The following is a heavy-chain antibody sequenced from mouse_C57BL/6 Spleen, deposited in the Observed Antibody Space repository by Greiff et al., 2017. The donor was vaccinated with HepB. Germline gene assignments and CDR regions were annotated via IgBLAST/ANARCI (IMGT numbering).Heavy chain of an antibody. CDR3: ARWGTVVPLDY. CDR1: GYAFTNYL. D-gene: IGHD1-1*01. J-gene: IGHJ4*01. V-gene: IGHV1-54*01. Sequence: QVQLKESGAELVRPGTSVKVSCKASGYAFTNYLIEWVKQRPGQGLEWIGVINPGSGGTNYNEKFKGKATLTADKSSSTAYMQLSSLTSEDSAVYFCARWGTVVPLDYWGQGTSVTVSS. CDR2: INPGSGGT.